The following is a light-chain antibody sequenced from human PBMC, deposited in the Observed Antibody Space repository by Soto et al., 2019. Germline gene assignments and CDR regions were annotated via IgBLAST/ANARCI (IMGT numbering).Light chain of an antibody. J-gene: IGKJ4*01. CDR2: DAS. V-gene: IGKV1-33*01. CDR3: QQYDNLPPLT. CDR1: QDISNY. Sequence: DIQMTQSPSSLSASVGDRVTITCQASQDISNYLNWYQQKPGKAPKLLIYDASNLETGVPSRFSGSRSGTDVTFPISSLQPEDIATYYCQQYDNLPPLTFGGGTKVEIK.